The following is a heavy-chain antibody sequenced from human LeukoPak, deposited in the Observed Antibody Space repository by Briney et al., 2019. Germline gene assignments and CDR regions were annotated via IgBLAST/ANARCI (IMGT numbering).Heavy chain of an antibody. CDR1: GYTFTSYA. CDR3: ARSLVATINYFDY. D-gene: IGHD5-12*01. CDR2: INAGNGNT. J-gene: IGHJ4*02. V-gene: IGHV1-3*01. Sequence: ASVKVSCKASGYTFTSYAMHWVRQAPGQRLEWMGWINAGNGNTKYSQKFQGRVTITRDTSASTAYMELSSLRSDDTAVYYCARSLVATINYFDYWGQGTLVTVSS.